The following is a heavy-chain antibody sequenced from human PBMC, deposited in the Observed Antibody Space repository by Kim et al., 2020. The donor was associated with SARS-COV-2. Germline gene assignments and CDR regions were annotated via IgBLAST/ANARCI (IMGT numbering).Heavy chain of an antibody. J-gene: IGHJ6*02. CDR3: ARDSFGDLLSQYGMDV. CDR2: IWHDGSKK. CDR1: GFTFSSSG. D-gene: IGHD3-10*01. V-gene: IGHV3-33*01. Sequence: GGSLRLSCAASGFTFSSSGMHWVRQAPGKGLEWVSFIWHDGSKKYYVEAAKGRFTISRDNAKNTLYLQMNSLRAEDTAVYYCARDSFGDLLSQYGMDVWGQGTTVTVSS.